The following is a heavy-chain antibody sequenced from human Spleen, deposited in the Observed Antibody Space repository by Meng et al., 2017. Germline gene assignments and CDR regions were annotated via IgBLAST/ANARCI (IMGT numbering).Heavy chain of an antibody. D-gene: IGHD6-19*01. CDR1: GYSISSGYY. Sequence: SDTLSLTCTVSGYSISSGYYWGWIRQPPGKGLEWIGSIYHSGGTYYNPSLKSRVTISVDTSKNQFSLKLSSVTAADTAVYYCARRIAMGGYFDYWGQGTLVTVSS. CDR2: IYHSGGT. V-gene: IGHV4-38-2*02. J-gene: IGHJ4*02. CDR3: ARRIAMGGYFDY.